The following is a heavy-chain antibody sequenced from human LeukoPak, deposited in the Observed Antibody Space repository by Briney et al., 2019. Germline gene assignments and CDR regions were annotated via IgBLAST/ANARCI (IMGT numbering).Heavy chain of an antibody. D-gene: IGHD4-17*01. CDR1: GYTFSSSG. V-gene: IGHV1-2*02. CDR3: ARDGDYYMRSWFDP. Sequence: ASVKVSCKASGYTFSSSGISWVRQAPGQGLEWMGWINPNSGGTIYAQKFQGRVTMTRDTSISTAYMELSRLRSDDTAVYYCARDGDYYMRSWFDPWGQGTLVTVSS. J-gene: IGHJ5*02. CDR2: INPNSGGT.